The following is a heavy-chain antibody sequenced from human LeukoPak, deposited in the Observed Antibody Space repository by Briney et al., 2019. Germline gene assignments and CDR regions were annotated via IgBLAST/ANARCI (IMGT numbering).Heavy chain of an antibody. CDR3: AHLIPTRPAGFDH. Sequence: GSGPTLVNPTQTLTLTCTFSGFSLSGVGVGWIRQPPGEALEWLALIYWNDDRRYSPSLKSRLTVTKDTSENQVVLTMTNMDPADTATYYCAHLIPTRPAGFDHWGQGILVTVSS. J-gene: IGHJ4*02. CDR1: GFSLSGVG. CDR2: IYWNDDR. V-gene: IGHV2-5*01. D-gene: IGHD6-6*01.